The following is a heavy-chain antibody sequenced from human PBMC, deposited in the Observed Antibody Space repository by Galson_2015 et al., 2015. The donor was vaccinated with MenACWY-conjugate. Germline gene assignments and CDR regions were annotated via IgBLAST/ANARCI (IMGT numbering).Heavy chain of an antibody. CDR3: ARLQPGDMLRKHYYYYMDV. J-gene: IGHJ6*03. V-gene: IGHV3-11*06. CDR2: IGTSGSDT. D-gene: IGHD1-14*01. Sequence: SLRLSCAASGFTFSDHYMNWIRQAPGKGLEWVSYIGTSGSDTGYADSVKGRFTISRDNARNLLSLQMNTLRAEDTALYYCARLQPGDMLRKHYYYYMDVWGKGTTVTVSS. CDR1: GFTFSDHY.